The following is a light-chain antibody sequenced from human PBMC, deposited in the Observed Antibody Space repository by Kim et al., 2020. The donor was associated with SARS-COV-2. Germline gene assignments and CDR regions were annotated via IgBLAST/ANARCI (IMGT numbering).Light chain of an antibody. V-gene: IGLV2-14*03. CDR1: SSDVGGYNY. J-gene: IGLJ3*02. Sequence: QSALTQPASVSGSPGQSITISCTGTSSDVGGYNYVSWYQQHPGKAPKLMIYDVNNRPSGVSNRFSGSKSGNTASLTISGLQPEDEADYYCSSYTSSSTRVFGGGTKLTVL. CDR3: SSYTSSSTRV. CDR2: DVN.